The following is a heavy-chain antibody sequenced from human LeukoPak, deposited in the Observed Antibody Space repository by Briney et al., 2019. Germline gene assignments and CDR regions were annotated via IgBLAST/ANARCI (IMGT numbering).Heavy chain of an antibody. CDR3: ARPRGGYYDSSGLDAFDI. D-gene: IGHD3-22*01. V-gene: IGHV3-66*02. J-gene: IGHJ3*02. CDR1: GFTVSSSY. Sequence: GGSLRLSCAASGFTVSSSYMSWVRQAPGKGLEWVSVIYSGGSTYYADSVKGRFTISRDNSKNTLYLQMNSLRAEDTAVYYCARPRGGYYDSSGLDAFDIWGQGTMVTVSS. CDR2: IYSGGST.